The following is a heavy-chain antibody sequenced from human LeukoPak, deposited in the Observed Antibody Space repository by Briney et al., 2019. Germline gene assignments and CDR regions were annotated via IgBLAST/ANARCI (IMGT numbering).Heavy chain of an antibody. V-gene: IGHV3-53*01. D-gene: IGHD2-15*01. Sequence: GGSLRLSCAASGFTVSSNYMSWVRQAPGKGLQWVSVIYSGGTIYYADSVKGRFTISRDNAKNSLYLQMNSLRAEDTAVYYCARGSRYCSGGSCYSYDAFDIWGQGTMVTVSS. CDR2: IYSGGTI. CDR3: ARGSRYCSGGSCYSYDAFDI. CDR1: GFTVSSNY. J-gene: IGHJ3*02.